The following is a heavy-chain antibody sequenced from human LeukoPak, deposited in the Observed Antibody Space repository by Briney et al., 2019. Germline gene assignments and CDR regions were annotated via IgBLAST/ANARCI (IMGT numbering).Heavy chain of an antibody. CDR3: ARSPSVTYYYGSGGQNWFDP. Sequence: GASVKVSCKASGYTFTSYYMHWVRQAPGQGLEWTGIINPSGGSTSYAQKFQGRVTMTRDTSTSTVYMELSSLRSEDTAVYYCARSPSVTYYYGSGGQNWFDPWGQGTLVTVSS. V-gene: IGHV1-46*01. CDR1: GYTFTSYY. J-gene: IGHJ5*02. CDR2: INPSGGST. D-gene: IGHD3-10*01.